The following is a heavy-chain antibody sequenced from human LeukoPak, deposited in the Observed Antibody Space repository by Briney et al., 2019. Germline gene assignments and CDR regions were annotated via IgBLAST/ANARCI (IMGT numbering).Heavy chain of an antibody. V-gene: IGHV3-48*01. D-gene: IGHD3-3*01. CDR1: GFTFNTYT. J-gene: IGHJ6*02. CDR2: ISGSSGII. Sequence: GGSLRLSCAASGFTFNTYTMNWVRQAPGKGLEWVSYISGSSGIIDYADSAKGRFTISRDNSKNTLYLQMNSLRAEDTAVYYCAKRTHVLQFSVYYYSMDVWGQGTTVTVSS. CDR3: AKRTHVLQFSVYYYSMDV.